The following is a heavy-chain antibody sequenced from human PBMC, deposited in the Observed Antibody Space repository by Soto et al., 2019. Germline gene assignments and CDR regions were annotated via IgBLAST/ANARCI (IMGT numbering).Heavy chain of an antibody. J-gene: IGHJ4*02. V-gene: IGHV1-69*02. D-gene: IGHD3-16*01. CDR2: LIPILGLA. Sequence: QVQLVQSGAEVKKPGSSVKVSCKASGGTFSNYTITWVRQAPGQGLEWMGRLIPILGLANDAQKFRGRVTITADKSTTTANMELRSLRPEDTAMYYCARFKLGEDYWGQGTLVTVSS. CDR3: ARFKLGEDY. CDR1: GGTFSNYT.